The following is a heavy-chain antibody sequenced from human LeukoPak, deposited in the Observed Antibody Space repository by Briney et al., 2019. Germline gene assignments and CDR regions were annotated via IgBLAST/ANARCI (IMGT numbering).Heavy chain of an antibody. D-gene: IGHD3-3*01. CDR3: ASSTPITYYDFWSGLDYYYYYMDV. Sequence: PSETLSLTCTVSGGSISSYYWSWIRQPPGKGLEWIGYIYTSGSTNYNPSLKSRVTISVDTSKNQFSLKLSSVTAADTAVYYCASSTPITYYDFWSGLDYYYYYMDVWGKGTTVTVSS. CDR1: GGSISSYY. J-gene: IGHJ6*03. CDR2: IYTSGST. V-gene: IGHV4-4*09.